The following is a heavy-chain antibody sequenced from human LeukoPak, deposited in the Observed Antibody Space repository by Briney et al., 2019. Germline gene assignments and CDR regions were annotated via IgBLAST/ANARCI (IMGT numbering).Heavy chain of an antibody. CDR1: GYTLTDYY. D-gene: IGHD4-11*01. CDR3: ARAHMTTVTLGDY. Sequence: ASVKVSCKASGYTLTDYYIHWVRQAPGQGLEWMGWINPNSGVTNYAQKFQGRVTLTRDTPISTAYMEVSRLRSDDTPVYYCARAHMTTVTLGDYWGQGSLVTVSS. CDR2: INPNSGVT. J-gene: IGHJ4*02. V-gene: IGHV1-2*02.